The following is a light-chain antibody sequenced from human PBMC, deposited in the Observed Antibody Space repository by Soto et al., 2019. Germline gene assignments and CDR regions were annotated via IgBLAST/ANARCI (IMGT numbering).Light chain of an antibody. CDR2: GAS. Sequence: EIVMTQSPATLSVSPGERATLSCRASQSVSSNLAWYQQKPGQAPRLLIYGASTRATDIPARFSGSGSGTEFTLTISSLQSEDFAVYYCQQYNNLRGTFGGGTKVEIK. J-gene: IGKJ4*01. V-gene: IGKV3-15*01. CDR1: QSVSSN. CDR3: QQYNNLRGT.